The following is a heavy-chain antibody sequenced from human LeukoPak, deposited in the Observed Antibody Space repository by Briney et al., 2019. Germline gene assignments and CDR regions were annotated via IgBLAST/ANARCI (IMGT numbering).Heavy chain of an antibody. CDR1: GGTFSSYT. D-gene: IGHD2-2*01. CDR3: ARDARYCSSTSCYGGRDFDY. CDR2: ISAYNGNT. J-gene: IGHJ4*02. V-gene: IGHV1-18*01. Sequence: ASVKVSCKASGGTFSSYTISWVRQAPGQGLEGVGWISAYNGNTNYAQKLQGRVTMTTDTSTSTAYMELRSLRSDDTAVYYCARDARYCSSTSCYGGRDFDYWGQGTLVTVSS.